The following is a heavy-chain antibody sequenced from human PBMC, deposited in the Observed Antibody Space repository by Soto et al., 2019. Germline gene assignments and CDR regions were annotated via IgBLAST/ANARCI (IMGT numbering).Heavy chain of an antibody. CDR3: ASGLRLGELSFGQFGY. V-gene: IGHV3-15*01. J-gene: IGHJ4*02. D-gene: IGHD3-16*02. CDR1: GFTFNNAW. Sequence: GGSLRLSCAASGFTFNNAWMGWVRQAPGKGLEWVGRIRSNIDAGTTDYADSVKGRFTISRDNAKNSLYLQMNSLRAEDTAVYYCASGLRLGELSFGQFGYWGQGTLVTVSS. CDR2: IRSNIDAGTT.